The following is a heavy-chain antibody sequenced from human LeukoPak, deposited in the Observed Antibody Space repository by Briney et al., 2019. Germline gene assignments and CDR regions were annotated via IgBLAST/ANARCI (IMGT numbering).Heavy chain of an antibody. V-gene: IGHV3-21*01. J-gene: IGHJ4*02. CDR3: ARAGGLEYQLPGAYYFDY. CDR2: ISSSSSYI. CDR1: GFTFSSYS. D-gene: IGHD2-2*01. Sequence: PGGSLRLSCAASGFTFSSYSMNWVRQAPGKGLEWVSSISSSSSYIYYADSVKGRFTISRDNAKNSLYLQMNSLGAEDTAVYYCARAGGLEYQLPGAYYFDYWGQGTLVTVSS.